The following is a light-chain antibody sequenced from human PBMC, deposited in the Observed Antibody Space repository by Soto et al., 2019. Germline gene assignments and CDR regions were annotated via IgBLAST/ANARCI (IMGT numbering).Light chain of an antibody. J-gene: IGLJ2*01. V-gene: IGLV2-23*01. Sequence: QSALTQPASVSGSTGQSITISCTGTSSDVGSYNLVSWHQQHPGKAPKLMIYEGSKRPSGVSHRFSGSKSGNTASLTISWLQAEDEADYYCCSYAVVSTLVFGGGTKMTVL. CDR3: CSYAVVSTLV. CDR1: SSDVGSYNL. CDR2: EGS.